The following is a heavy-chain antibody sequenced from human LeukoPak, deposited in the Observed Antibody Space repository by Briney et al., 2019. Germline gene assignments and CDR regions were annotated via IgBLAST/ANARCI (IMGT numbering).Heavy chain of an antibody. J-gene: IGHJ4*02. CDR1: GFTVSSND. CDR2: IYSGGSP. Sequence: GGSLRLSCAASGFTVSSNDMSWVRQAPGKGLEWVSVIYSGGSPYYADSVKGRFTISRDNSKNTLYLQMNGLRAEDTAVYYCARVVDHDYSDYYLDYWGQGTLVTVSS. D-gene: IGHD4-11*01. V-gene: IGHV3-53*01. CDR3: ARVVDHDYSDYYLDY.